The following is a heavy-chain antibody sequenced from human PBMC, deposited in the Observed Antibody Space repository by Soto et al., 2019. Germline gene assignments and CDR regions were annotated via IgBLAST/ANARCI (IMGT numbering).Heavy chain of an antibody. Sequence: PSETLSLTCAVSGVSISSGNWWTWVRQSPQRGLEYIGEIFHDGTANYYPSFERRVAISVDTSKNQFSLKLTSVTAADTAIYFCARLVYDIRLNSMCFDFWGKGTLVTVS. CDR3: ARLVYDIRLNSMCFDF. V-gene: IGHV4-4*02. D-gene: IGHD3-10*02. J-gene: IGHJ4*02. CDR2: IFHDGTA. CDR1: GVSISSGNW.